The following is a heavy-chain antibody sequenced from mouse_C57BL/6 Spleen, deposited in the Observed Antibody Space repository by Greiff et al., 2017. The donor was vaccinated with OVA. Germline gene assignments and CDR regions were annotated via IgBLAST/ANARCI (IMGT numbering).Heavy chain of an antibody. CDR2: IYPGSGNT. J-gene: IGHJ2*01. D-gene: IGHD2-4*01. CDR1: GYSFTSYY. V-gene: IGHV1-66*01. CDR3: ARDFDYDGGFDY. Sequence: VQLQQSGPELVKPGASVKISCKASGYSFTSYYIHWVKQRPGPGLEWIGWIYPGSGNTKYNEKFKGKATLTADTSSSTAYMQISSLTSEDSAVYDCARDFDYDGGFDYWGQGTTLTVSS.